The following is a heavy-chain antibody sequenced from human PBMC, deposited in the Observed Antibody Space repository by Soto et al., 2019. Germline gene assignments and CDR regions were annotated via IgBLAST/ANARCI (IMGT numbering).Heavy chain of an antibody. CDR1: GGNFNTFA. D-gene: IGHD3-10*01. Sequence: QVQLVQSGAEVKKPGSAVKVSCEASGGNFNTFAFSWVRQAPGQGLEWMGRIIPIVGIANYAQKFQGRVTLNADTSTSTAYRELSSLRTDDTAVYYCATDHTVTLRGPPNRFDPWGQGTLVTVSS. J-gene: IGHJ5*02. CDR3: ATDHTVTLRGPPNRFDP. V-gene: IGHV1-69*04. CDR2: IIPIVGIA.